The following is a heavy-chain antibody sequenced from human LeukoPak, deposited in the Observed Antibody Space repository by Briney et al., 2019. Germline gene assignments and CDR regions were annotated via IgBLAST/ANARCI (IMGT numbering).Heavy chain of an antibody. Sequence: SETLSLTCTVSGASISSSYWSWIRQPPGKGLEWIGYISNHGSANYNPSLNSPVTISVGTSQNQFFLELSSVTAADTAVYYCARDGHRRFHYDNGAYRFDNWGQGTLVTVSS. CDR2: ISNHGSA. V-gene: IGHV4-59*01. CDR1: GASISSSY. J-gene: IGHJ4*02. CDR3: ARDGHRRFHYDNGAYRFDN. D-gene: IGHD3-22*01.